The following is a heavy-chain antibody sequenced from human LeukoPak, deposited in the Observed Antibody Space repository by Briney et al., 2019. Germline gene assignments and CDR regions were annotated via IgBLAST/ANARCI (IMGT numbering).Heavy chain of an antibody. J-gene: IGHJ4*02. CDR1: GGSFSGYY. V-gene: IGHV4-34*01. Sequence: SETLSLTCAVYGGSFSGYYWSWIRQPPGKGLEWIGEINHSGSTNYNPSLKSRVTISVDTSKDQFSLKLSSVTAADTAVYYCARGLDYSLGYGGQGTLVTVSS. D-gene: IGHD4-4*01. CDR2: INHSGST. CDR3: ARGLDYSLGY.